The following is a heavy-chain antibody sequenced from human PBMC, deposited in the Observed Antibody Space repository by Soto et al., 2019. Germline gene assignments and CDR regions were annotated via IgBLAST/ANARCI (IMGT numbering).Heavy chain of an antibody. CDR1: GFTFSSYA. CDR3: AKGPNYYDSSGYLGY. CDR2: ISGSGGST. Sequence: GGPLRLSCAASGFTFSSYAMSWVRQAPGKGLEWVSAISGSGGSTYYADSVKGRFTISRDNPKNTLYLQMNSLRAEDTAVYYCAKGPNYYDSSGYLGYWGQGTLVTVSS. J-gene: IGHJ4*02. V-gene: IGHV3-23*01. D-gene: IGHD3-22*01.